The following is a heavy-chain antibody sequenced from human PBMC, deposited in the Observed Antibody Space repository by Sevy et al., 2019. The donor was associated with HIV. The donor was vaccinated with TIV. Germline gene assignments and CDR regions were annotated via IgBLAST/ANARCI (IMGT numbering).Heavy chain of an antibody. J-gene: IGHJ4*02. D-gene: IGHD6-19*01. V-gene: IGHV3-30-3*01. CDR1: GLTFSSHA. CDR3: TRDAGYSIAWSPSDY. CDR2: ISSAGSNK. Sequence: GGSLRLSCAASGLTFSSHAMHWVRQAPGKGLEWVAVISSAGSNKYYAESVKGRFTISGDNPKNTLYLQMNSLRPEDTAVYYCTRDAGYSIAWSPSDYWGQGTLVTVSS.